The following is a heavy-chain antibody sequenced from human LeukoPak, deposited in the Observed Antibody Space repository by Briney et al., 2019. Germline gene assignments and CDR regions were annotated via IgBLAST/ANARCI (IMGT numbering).Heavy chain of an antibody. J-gene: IGHJ5*02. D-gene: IGHD3-22*01. CDR3: AKPVGRSSGSHWFDP. Sequence: GGSLRLSCAASGFTFSSYGMHWVRQAPGKGLEWVAVISYDGSNKYYADSVKGRFTISRDNSKNALYLQMNSLRAEDTAVYYCAKPVGRSSGSHWFDPWGQGTLVTVSS. V-gene: IGHV3-30*18. CDR1: GFTFSSYG. CDR2: ISYDGSNK.